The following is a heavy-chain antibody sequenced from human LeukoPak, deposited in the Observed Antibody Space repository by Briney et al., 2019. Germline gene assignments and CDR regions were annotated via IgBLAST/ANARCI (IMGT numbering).Heavy chain of an antibody. Sequence: GGSLRLSCAASGFTFSSYSMNWVRQAPGKGLEWVSSISSSSSYIYYADSVEGRFTISRDNAKNSLYLQMNSLRAEDTAVYYCAREGIYYYDSSGFSFWGQGTMVTVSS. CDR3: AREGIYYYDSSGFSF. CDR2: ISSSSSYI. J-gene: IGHJ3*01. CDR1: GFTFSSYS. D-gene: IGHD3-22*01. V-gene: IGHV3-21*01.